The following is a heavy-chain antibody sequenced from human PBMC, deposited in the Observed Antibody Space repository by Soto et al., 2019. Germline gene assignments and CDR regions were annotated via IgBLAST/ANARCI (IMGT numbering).Heavy chain of an antibody. CDR1: GYTFTSYG. Sequence: ASVKVSCKASGYTFTSYGISWVRQAPGQGLEWMGWISAYNGNTNYAQKLQGRVTMTTDTSTSTAYMELRSLRSDDTAVYYCARGESRRFYYYGMDVWGQGTTVTVSS. D-gene: IGHD1-26*01. CDR2: ISAYNGNT. J-gene: IGHJ6*02. V-gene: IGHV1-18*01. CDR3: ARGESRRFYYYGMDV.